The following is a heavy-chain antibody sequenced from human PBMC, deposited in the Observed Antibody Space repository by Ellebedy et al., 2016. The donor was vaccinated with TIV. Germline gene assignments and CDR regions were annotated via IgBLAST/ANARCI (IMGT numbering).Heavy chain of an antibody. Sequence: GESLKISXAASGFTVSSNYMSWVRQAPGKGLEWVSVIYSGGSTYYADSVKGRFTISRDNSKNTLYLQMNSLRAEDTAVYYCAKYGDLLVFDYWGQGTLVTVSS. J-gene: IGHJ4*02. CDR2: IYSGGST. CDR1: GFTVSSNY. CDR3: AKYGDLLVFDY. V-gene: IGHV3-53*01. D-gene: IGHD4-17*01.